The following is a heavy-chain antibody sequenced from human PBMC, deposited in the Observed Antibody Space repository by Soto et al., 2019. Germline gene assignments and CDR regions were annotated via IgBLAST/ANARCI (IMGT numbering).Heavy chain of an antibody. CDR1: GGSISSGGYS. CDR2: IYHSGST. CDR3: ARAHYGDYGYGMDV. J-gene: IGHJ6*02. V-gene: IGHV4-30-2*01. Sequence: QLQLQESGSGLVKPSQTLSLTCAVSGGSISSGGYSWSWIRQPPGKGLEWIGYIYHSGSTSYNPSTRSRVTISVDRSKNQFSLKLSSVTAADTAVDYCARAHYGDYGYGMDVWGQGTPVTVSS. D-gene: IGHD4-17*01.